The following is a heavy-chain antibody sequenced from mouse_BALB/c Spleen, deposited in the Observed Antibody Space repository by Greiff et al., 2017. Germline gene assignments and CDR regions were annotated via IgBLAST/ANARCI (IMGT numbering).Heavy chain of an antibody. J-gene: IGHJ3*01. Sequence: EVQVVESGGGLVKPGGSLKLSCAASGFTFSSYAMSWVRQTPEKRLEWVASISSGGSTYYPDSVKGRFTISRDNARNILYLQMSSLRSEDTAMYYCARAYYYGSSSFAYWGQGTLVTVSA. CDR2: ISSGGST. CDR1: GFTFSSYA. CDR3: ARAYYYGSSSFAY. D-gene: IGHD1-1*01. V-gene: IGHV5-6-5*01.